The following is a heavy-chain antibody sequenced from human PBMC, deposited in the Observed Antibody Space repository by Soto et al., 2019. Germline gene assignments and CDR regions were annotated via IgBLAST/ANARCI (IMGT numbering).Heavy chain of an antibody. J-gene: IGHJ6*02. CDR1: GFTFSSYG. CDR3: ARERTGARKFYYYGMDV. V-gene: IGHV3-33*01. D-gene: IGHD3-10*01. Sequence: QVQLVESGGGVVQPGRSLRLSCAASGFTFSSYGMHWVRQAPGKGLERVAVIWYDGSNKYYADSVKGRFTISRDNSKNTLYLHMNRLRAEDTAVYYCARERTGARKFYYYGMDVWGQGTTVTVSS. CDR2: IWYDGSNK.